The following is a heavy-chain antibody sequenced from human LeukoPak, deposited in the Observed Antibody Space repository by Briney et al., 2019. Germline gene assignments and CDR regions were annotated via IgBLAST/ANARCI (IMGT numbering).Heavy chain of an antibody. V-gene: IGHV1-18*01. CDR1: GYFFSSYG. Sequence: ASVKVSCKASGYFFSSYGISWVRQAPGQGLEWMGWISGYNGNTNYAQKYQGRVTMTTETSTSTAYMELRSLRSDDTAVYYCARERALGYCTNGVCYEGGWFDPWGQGTLVTVSS. CDR2: ISGYNGNT. D-gene: IGHD2-8*01. J-gene: IGHJ5*02. CDR3: ARERALGYCTNGVCYEGGWFDP.